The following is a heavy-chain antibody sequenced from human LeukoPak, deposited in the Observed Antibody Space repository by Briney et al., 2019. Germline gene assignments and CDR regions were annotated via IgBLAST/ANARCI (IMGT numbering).Heavy chain of an antibody. D-gene: IGHD6-13*01. J-gene: IGHJ5*02. CDR1: GGTFSSYA. CDR3: ARGPPRGYSSSYDWFDP. CDR2: IIPIFGTA. Sequence: SVKVSCKASGGTFSSYAISWVRQAPGQGLEWMGGIIPIFGTANYAQKFQGRVTITRNTSISTAYMELSSLRSEDTAVYYCARGPPRGYSSSYDWFDPWGQGTLVTVSS. V-gene: IGHV1-69*05.